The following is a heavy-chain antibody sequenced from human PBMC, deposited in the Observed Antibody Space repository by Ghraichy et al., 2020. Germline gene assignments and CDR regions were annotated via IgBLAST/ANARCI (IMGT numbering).Heavy chain of an antibody. CDR1: GFTFHDHT. V-gene: IGHV3-9*01. J-gene: IGHJ4*02. D-gene: IGHD3-22*01. Sequence: LSLTCAASGFTFHDHTMHWVRQAPGKGLEWVSGISWNNGSLGYADSVKGRFTISRDNAQNSLYLQMNSLRTEDTALYYCAKEDYYDRTLIDFWGQGTLVTVSS. CDR3: AKEDYYDRTLIDF. CDR2: ISWNNGSL.